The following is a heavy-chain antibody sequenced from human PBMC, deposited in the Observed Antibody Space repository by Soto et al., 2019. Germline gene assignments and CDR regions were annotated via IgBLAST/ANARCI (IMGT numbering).Heavy chain of an antibody. CDR3: ARRAIQAHLDY. J-gene: IGHJ4*02. CDR1: GHSISSGYY. CDR2: FYHSGST. Sequence: SETLSLTCAVSGHSISSGYYWGWIRQPPGKGLEWIGSFYHSGSTYYNPSLKSRVTISVDTSKNQFSLKLSSVTAADTAVYYCARRAIQAHLDYWGQGTLVTVSS. V-gene: IGHV4-38-2*01.